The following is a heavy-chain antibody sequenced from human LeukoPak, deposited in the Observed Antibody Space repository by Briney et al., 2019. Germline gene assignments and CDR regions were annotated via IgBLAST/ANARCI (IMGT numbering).Heavy chain of an antibody. CDR1: GFTFSIYW. D-gene: IGHD3-3*01. J-gene: IGHJ3*02. V-gene: IGHV3-74*01. CDR3: ARDEDWSGYYGAFDI. Sequence: PGXXLRLSCAASGFTFSIYWMQGVRQAQGKGRVWVSGINSDGSSKIYADSVKGGFTISRDNAKKRVYVQMNSLRAEDTAVYYCARDEDWSGYYGAFDIWGQGTMVTVSS. CDR2: INSDGSSK.